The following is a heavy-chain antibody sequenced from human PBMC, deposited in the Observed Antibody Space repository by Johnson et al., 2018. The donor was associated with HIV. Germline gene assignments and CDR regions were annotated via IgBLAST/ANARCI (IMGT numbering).Heavy chain of an antibody. CDR1: GFTFSSYA. CDR2: IKQDGSEK. Sequence: VQLVESGGGLVQPGGSLRLSCAASGFTFSSYAMHWVRQAPGKGLEWVANIKQDGSEKYYVDSVKGRFTISRDNAKNSLYLQMNSLRAEDTAVYYCARAPRAFCDGDCYPNAFGIWGQGTMVTVSS. V-gene: IGHV3-7*01. J-gene: IGHJ3*02. CDR3: ARAPRAFCDGDCYPNAFGI. D-gene: IGHD2-21*02.